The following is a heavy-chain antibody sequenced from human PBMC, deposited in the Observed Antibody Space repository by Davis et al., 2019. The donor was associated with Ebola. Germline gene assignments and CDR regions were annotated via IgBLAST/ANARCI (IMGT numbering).Heavy chain of an antibody. D-gene: IGHD3-22*01. Sequence: MPSDTLSLTCAVYGGSFSGYYWSWIRQPPGKGLEWIGEINHSGSTNYNPSLKSRVTISVDTSKNQFSLKLSSVTAADTAVYYCARSLYYYDSSGYRYWGQGTLVTVSS. CDR2: INHSGST. CDR1: GGSFSGYY. V-gene: IGHV4-34*01. CDR3: ARSLYYYDSSGYRY. J-gene: IGHJ4*02.